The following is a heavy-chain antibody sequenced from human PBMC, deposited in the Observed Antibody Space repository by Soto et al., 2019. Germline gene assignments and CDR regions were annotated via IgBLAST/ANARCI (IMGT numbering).Heavy chain of an antibody. CDR2: IKQDGSEK. D-gene: IGHD2-15*01. CDR3: ARASRSPYCSGGSCPTGAKYYYYYYMDD. Sequence: GGSLRLSCAASGFTFSSYWMSWVRQAPGKGLEWVANIKQDGSEKYYVDSVKGRFTISRDNAKNSLYLQMNSLRAEDTAVYYCARASRSPYCSGGSCPTGAKYYYYYYMDDWGKGTTVTVAS. J-gene: IGHJ6*03. V-gene: IGHV3-7*01. CDR1: GFTFSSYW.